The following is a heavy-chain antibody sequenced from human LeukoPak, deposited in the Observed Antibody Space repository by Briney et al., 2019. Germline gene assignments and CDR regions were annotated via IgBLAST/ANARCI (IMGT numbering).Heavy chain of an antibody. Sequence: GGSLRLSCAASGFTFSSYSMNWVRQAPGKGLEWVSYISSSSSTIYYADSVKGRFTISRDNAKNSLYLQMNSLRDEDTAVYCCARVGRTYVERYWFDPWGQGTLVTVSS. D-gene: IGHD3-16*01. CDR3: ARVGRTYVERYWFDP. CDR2: ISSSSSTI. CDR1: GFTFSSYS. V-gene: IGHV3-48*02. J-gene: IGHJ5*02.